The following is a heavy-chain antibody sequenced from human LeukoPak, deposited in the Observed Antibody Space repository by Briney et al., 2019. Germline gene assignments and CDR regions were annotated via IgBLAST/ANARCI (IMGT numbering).Heavy chain of an antibody. J-gene: IGHJ4*02. V-gene: IGHV3-7*01. CDR1: GFTFSSYW. CDR2: IKQDGSEK. CDR3: ARDLWPYPGSRYYDSSGYYDY. D-gene: IGHD3-22*01. Sequence: GGSLRLSCAASGFTFSSYWMSWVRQAPGKGLEWVANIKQDGSEKYYVDSVKGRFTISRDNAKNSLYLQMNSLRAEDTAVYYCARDLWPYPGSRYYDSSGYYDYWGQGTLVTVSS.